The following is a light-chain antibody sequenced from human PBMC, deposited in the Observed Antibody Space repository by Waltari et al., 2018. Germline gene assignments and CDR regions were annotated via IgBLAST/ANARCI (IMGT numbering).Light chain of an antibody. V-gene: IGKV2-28*01. CDR2: LGS. Sequence: KYLDRCLEEPGQSRQLVIYLGSNRATGVPDRFSGRGSGTDFTQRISRVEAEEVGVYYCRQSLQALWTFGAGTKLEI. CDR1: KY. CDR3: RQSLQALWT. J-gene: IGKJ4*02.